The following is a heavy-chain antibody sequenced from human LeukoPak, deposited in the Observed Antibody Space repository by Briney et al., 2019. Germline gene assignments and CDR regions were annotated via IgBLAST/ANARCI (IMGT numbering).Heavy chain of an antibody. Sequence: GGSLRLSCAASGFTFSGYAMSWVRQAPGKGLEWVSAISGSGGSTYYADSVKGRFTISRDNSKITLYLQMNSLRAEDTAVYYCAKDQEVIFQGSFDPWGQGTLVTVSS. CDR3: AKDQEVIFQGSFDP. CDR2: ISGSGGST. CDR1: GFTFSGYA. J-gene: IGHJ5*02. V-gene: IGHV3-23*01. D-gene: IGHD3-16*02.